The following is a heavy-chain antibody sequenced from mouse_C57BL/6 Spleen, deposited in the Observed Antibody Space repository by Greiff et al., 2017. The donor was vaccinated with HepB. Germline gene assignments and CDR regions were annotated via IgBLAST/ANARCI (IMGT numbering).Heavy chain of an antibody. D-gene: IGHD2-4*01. Sequence: EVQRVESGGGLVQPGGSLSLSCAASGFTFTDYYMSWVRQPPGKALEWLGFIRNKANGYTTEYSASVKGRFTISRDNSQSILYLQMNALRAEDSATYYCARSLYDYDWGYFDYWGQGTTLTVSS. V-gene: IGHV7-3*01. CDR3: ARSLYDYDWGYFDY. J-gene: IGHJ2*01. CDR1: GFTFTDYY. CDR2: IRNKANGYTT.